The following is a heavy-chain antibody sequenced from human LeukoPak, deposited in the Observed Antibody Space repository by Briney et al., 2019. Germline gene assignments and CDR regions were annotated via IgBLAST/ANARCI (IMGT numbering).Heavy chain of an antibody. J-gene: IGHJ6*03. CDR3: ARDRYCSGGSCYPPGYYYYMDV. CDR1: GFTVSSNY. V-gene: IGHV3-53*01. Sequence: GGSLRLSCAASGFTVSSNYMSWVRQAPGKGLEWVSVIYSGGSTYYADSVKGRFTISRDNSKNTLYLQMNSLRAEDTAVYHCARDRYCSGGSCYPPGYYYYMDVWGKGTTVTVSS. CDR2: IYSGGST. D-gene: IGHD2-15*01.